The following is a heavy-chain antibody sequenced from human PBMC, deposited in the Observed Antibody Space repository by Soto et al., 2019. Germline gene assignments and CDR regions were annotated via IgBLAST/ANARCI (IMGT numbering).Heavy chain of an antibody. V-gene: IGHV3-21*01. J-gene: IGHJ6*02. CDR1: GFTFSTYS. CDR2: ISSRSDI. D-gene: IGHD2-2*02. CDR3: AREYTAWPLAYGLDV. Sequence: GGSLRLSCVGSGFTFSTYSINWVRQAPGKGLEWVSSISSRSDIYYADSVKGRFTISRDNAKNSVSLQMNSLRAEDTAVYYCAREYTAWPLAYGLDVWCQGTTVTVSS.